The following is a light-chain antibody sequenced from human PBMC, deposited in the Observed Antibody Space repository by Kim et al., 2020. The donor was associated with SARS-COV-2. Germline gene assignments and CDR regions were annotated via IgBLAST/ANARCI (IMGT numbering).Light chain of an antibody. Sequence: EIVLTQSPGTLSLSPGERATLSCRASQSVSSSYLALYQQKPGQAPRLLIYGASSRATGIPDRFSGSGSGTDFTLTISRLEPEDFAVYYCKQYGSSLYSFGQGTKLEI. V-gene: IGKV3-20*01. J-gene: IGKJ2*03. CDR1: QSVSSSY. CDR3: KQYGSSLYS. CDR2: GAS.